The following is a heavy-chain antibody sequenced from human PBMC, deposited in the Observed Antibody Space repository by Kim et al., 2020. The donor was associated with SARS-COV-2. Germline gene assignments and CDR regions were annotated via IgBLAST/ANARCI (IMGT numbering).Heavy chain of an antibody. V-gene: IGHV1-3*04. J-gene: IGHJ4*02. D-gene: IGHD6-25*01. CDR1: GYTFTASG. CDR2: INTVNGNA. Sequence: ASVKVSCKASGYTFTASGIHWVRQAPGQGLEWMGWINTVNGNAEYSPKFQCRVTITRDTSASIVYMELCSLTCEDTAVYFCARIPRSGNDYWGQGTLVTV. CDR3: ARIPRSGNDY.